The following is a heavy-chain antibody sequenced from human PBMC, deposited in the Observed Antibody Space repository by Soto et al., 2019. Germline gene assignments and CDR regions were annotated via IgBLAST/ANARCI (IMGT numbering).Heavy chain of an antibody. CDR1: VGSVSGYF. CDR2: IHYTGST. CDR3: AKVGRIAAAGTWFDP. V-gene: IGHV4-59*02. D-gene: IGHD6-13*01. J-gene: IGHJ5*02. Sequence: SETLSLTCTVSVGSVSGYFWSWIRQAPGREPELIAYIHYTGSTYYNPSLKSRVTISIDTSRNQFSLKVRSVNAADTAVYYCAKVGRIAAAGTWFDPWGQGXLVTVSS.